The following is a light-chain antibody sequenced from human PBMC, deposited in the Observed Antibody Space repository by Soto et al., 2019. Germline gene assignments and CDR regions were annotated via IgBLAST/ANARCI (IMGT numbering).Light chain of an antibody. V-gene: IGKV3-11*01. CDR2: EVS. J-gene: IGKJ1*01. CDR3: QQRSNSPRT. CDR1: QNISNY. Sequence: IVLTQSRATLSLSPGKRATLSFTASQNISNYLIWYQQKPGQAPRIIIYEVSNRAAGIPARFSGSGSGTDFTLTISSLEPEDVAVYYCQQRSNSPRTFCQGTKVDIK.